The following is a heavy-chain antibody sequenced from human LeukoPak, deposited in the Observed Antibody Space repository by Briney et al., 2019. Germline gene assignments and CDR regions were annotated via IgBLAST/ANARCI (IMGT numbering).Heavy chain of an antibody. CDR1: GYNFTNQW. Sequence: GESLKISCKGSGYNFTNQWIGWVRQMPGKGLEWVGIIYPGDSDTRYSPSFQGQVTISADKSISTAYLQWSSLKASDTDMYYCARGGGSYDSSGYFDSWGQGRLVTVSS. CDR2: IYPGDSDT. CDR3: ARGGGSYDSSGYFDS. D-gene: IGHD3-22*01. V-gene: IGHV5-51*01. J-gene: IGHJ4*02.